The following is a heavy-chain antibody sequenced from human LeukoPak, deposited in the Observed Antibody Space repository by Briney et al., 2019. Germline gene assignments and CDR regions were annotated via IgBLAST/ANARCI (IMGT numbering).Heavy chain of an antibody. Sequence: KPGGSLRLSSEASEFTFSDFGMNWVRQAPGRGLEWISRISSSGSLINYADSVKGRFTISRDNAKNSMYLQMNSLRVDDTAVYYCVRGQGYCSDIRCSPGYYMDVWGKGTTVTVSS. V-gene: IGHV3-21*01. J-gene: IGHJ6*03. CDR1: EFTFSDFG. CDR3: VRGQGYCSDIRCSPGYYMDV. CDR2: ISSSGSLI. D-gene: IGHD2-2*01.